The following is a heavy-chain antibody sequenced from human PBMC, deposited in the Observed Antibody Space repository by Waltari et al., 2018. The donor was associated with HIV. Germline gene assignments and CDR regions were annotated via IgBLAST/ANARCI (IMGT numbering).Heavy chain of an antibody. Sequence: QVQLVQSGAEVKKPGASVKVSCKASGYTFTSYGISWVRQAPGQGLEWMGWISAYNGNTNYAQKLQGRVTMTTDTSTSTAYMELRSLRSDDTAVYYCARDPAYYYDSSGSNWFDPWGQGTLVTVSS. J-gene: IGHJ5*02. CDR2: ISAYNGNT. D-gene: IGHD3-22*01. V-gene: IGHV1-18*01. CDR3: ARDPAYYYDSSGSNWFDP. CDR1: GYTFTSYG.